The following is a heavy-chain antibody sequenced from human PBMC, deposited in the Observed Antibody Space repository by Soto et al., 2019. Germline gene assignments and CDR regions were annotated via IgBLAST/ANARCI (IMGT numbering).Heavy chain of an antibody. J-gene: IGHJ6*02. CDR1: GYTFTSYY. Sequence: ASVKVSCKASGYTFTSYYIHWVRQAPGQGLEWMGIFNPTGDTASYAQKLQGRVTMTRDTSTGTAYMELGSLRSEDTAVYYCARGGRIVGKGIGYYYYHAMDVWGQGTTVTVSS. CDR3: ARGGRIVGKGIGYYYYHAMDV. D-gene: IGHD1-26*01. V-gene: IGHV1-46*01. CDR2: FNPTGDTA.